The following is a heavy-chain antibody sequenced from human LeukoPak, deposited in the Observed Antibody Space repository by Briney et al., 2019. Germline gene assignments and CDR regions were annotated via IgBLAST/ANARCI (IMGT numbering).Heavy chain of an antibody. V-gene: IGHV3-21*01. D-gene: IGHD6-19*01. CDR2: ISISSSYI. J-gene: IGHJ4*02. CDR3: ARDLEGQWLVEGGYFDY. Sequence: GGSLSLSCAASGFTFSSYSMNWVRQAPGKGLEWVSSISISSSYIYYADSVKGRFTISRDNARNSLYLQMNSLRAEETAVYYRARDLEGQWLVEGGYFDYWGQGTLVTVSS. CDR1: GFTFSSYS.